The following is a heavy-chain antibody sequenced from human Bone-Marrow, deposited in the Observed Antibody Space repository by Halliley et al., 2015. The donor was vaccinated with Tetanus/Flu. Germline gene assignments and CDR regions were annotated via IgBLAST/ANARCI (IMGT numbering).Heavy chain of an antibody. V-gene: IGHV1-46*01. J-gene: IGHJ4*02. CDR3: ARAYGYGDYQTTFDY. Sequence: INPRGGTTSYAQNFQGRVTMTRDTSTSTVYMELSSLRSKDTAVYFCARAYGYGDYQTTFDYWGQGTLVTVSS. D-gene: IGHD4-17*01. CDR2: INPRGGTT.